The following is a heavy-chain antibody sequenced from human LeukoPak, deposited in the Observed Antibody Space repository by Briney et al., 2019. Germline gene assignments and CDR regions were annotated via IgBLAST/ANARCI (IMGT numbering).Heavy chain of an antibody. V-gene: IGHV3-15*07. J-gene: IGHJ4*02. D-gene: IGHD1-1*01. Sequence: GGSLRLSCAPSGFTFSSAWMHWVRQAPGKGLEWVGRIKSKVDGGTTDYAAPVKGRFTISRDDLENMLYLQMNSLKTEDTAVCYCIADTPPWNPYGLDYWGQGTLVTVSS. CDR1: GFTFSSAW. CDR2: IKSKVDGGTT. CDR3: IADTPPWNPYGLDY.